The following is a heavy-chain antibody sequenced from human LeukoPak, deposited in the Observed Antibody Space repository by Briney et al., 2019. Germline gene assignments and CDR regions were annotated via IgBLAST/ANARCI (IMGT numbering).Heavy chain of an antibody. Sequence: ASVKVSCKASGYTFTSYAMHWVRQAPGQRLEWMGWINAGNGNTKYSQKFQGRVTITRDTSASTAYMELSSLRSEDTAVYYCATEGSSRPTYFFDYWGQGTLVTVSS. D-gene: IGHD6-13*01. CDR3: ATEGSSRPTYFFDY. V-gene: IGHV1-3*01. CDR1: GYTFTSYA. CDR2: INAGNGNT. J-gene: IGHJ4*02.